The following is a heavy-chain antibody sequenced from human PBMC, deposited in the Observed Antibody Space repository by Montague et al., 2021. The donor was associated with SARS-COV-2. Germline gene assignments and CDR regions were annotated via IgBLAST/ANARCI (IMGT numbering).Heavy chain of an antibody. CDR3: ARHASYDYSKDLYYYYYGMDV. Sequence: SETRSLTRTVSGGSISSSSYYWGWIRQPPGKGLEWIGSIYYSGSTYYNPSLKSRVTISVDTSKNQFSLKLSSVTAADTAVYYCARHASYDYSKDLYYYYYGMDVWGQGTTVTVSS. D-gene: IGHD4-11*01. CDR2: IYYSGST. V-gene: IGHV4-39*01. CDR1: GGSISSSSYY. J-gene: IGHJ6*02.